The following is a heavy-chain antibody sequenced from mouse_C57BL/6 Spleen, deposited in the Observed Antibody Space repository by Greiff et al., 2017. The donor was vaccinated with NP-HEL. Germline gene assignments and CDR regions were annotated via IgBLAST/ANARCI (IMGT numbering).Heavy chain of an antibody. J-gene: IGHJ4*01. CDR1: GFTFSDYG. D-gene: IGHD1-1*01. CDR2: ISSGSSTI. V-gene: IGHV5-17*01. CDR3: ARLPDYYGSSYDAMDY. Sequence: EVILVESGGGLVKPGGSLKLSCAASGFTFSDYGMHWVRQAPEKGLEWVAYISSGSSTIYYADTVKGRFTISRDNAKNTLFLQMTSLRSEDPAMYYCARLPDYYGSSYDAMDYWGQGTSVTVSS.